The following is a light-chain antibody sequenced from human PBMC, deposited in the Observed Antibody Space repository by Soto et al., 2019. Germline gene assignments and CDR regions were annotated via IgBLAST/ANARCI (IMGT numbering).Light chain of an antibody. CDR3: QSYDSSLSGYG. CDR2: GNS. J-gene: IGLJ1*01. Sequence: QSVLTQPPSVSWAPGQKVTISCTGSSSNIGAGYDVHWYQQLPGTAPKLLIYGNSNRPSGVPDRFSGSKSGTSASLAITGLQAEDEADYYCQSYDSSLSGYGFGTGTKLTVL. CDR1: SSNIGAGYD. V-gene: IGLV1-40*01.